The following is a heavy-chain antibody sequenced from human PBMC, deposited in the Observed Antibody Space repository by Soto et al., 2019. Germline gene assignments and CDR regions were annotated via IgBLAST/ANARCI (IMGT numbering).Heavy chain of an antibody. V-gene: IGHV1-8*01. D-gene: IGHD2-8*01. CDR2: MNPNSGNT. CDR1: VYSVTTYN. CDR3: VTYGVAATH. J-gene: IGHJ4*02. Sequence: GASGXVCLKSSVYSVTTYNGNGCLQATGQGLEWMGWMNPNSGNTCYAQKFQDRITLTRDTSITIAYMELSSLRSDDTAVYFCVTYGVAATHCGQGPLVTVSS.